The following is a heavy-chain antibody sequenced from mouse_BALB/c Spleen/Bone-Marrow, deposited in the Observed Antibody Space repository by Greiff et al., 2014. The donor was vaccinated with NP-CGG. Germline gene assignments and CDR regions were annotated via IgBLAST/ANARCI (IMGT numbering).Heavy chain of an antibody. J-gene: IGHJ3*01. V-gene: IGHV3-8*02. CDR2: ISHSGST. D-gene: IGHD4-1*01. CDR1: GDSITSGY. Sequence: VHVKQSGPSLVKPSQTLSLTCFVTGDSITSGYWNWIRKFPGNKLEYMGYISHSGSTYYNPSLKSRISITRDTSKNQYYLQLNSVTTEDTATYYCARSPWDGFAYWGQGTLVTVSA. CDR3: ARSPWDGFAY.